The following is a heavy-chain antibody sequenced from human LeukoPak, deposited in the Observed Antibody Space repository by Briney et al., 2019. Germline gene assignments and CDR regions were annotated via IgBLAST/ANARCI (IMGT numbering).Heavy chain of an antibody. Sequence: GGSLRLSCVASGFTFSDFTMHWVRQASGKGLEWVGRIRDKAANYATVYAASMRGRFTISRDDSKNTAYLQMNSLRTEDTAVYYCARELVVVVAAIVGGYSANNWFDPWGQGTLVTVSS. V-gene: IGHV3-73*01. J-gene: IGHJ5*02. CDR2: IRDKAANYAT. D-gene: IGHD2-15*01. CDR3: ARELVVVVAAIVGGYSANNWFDP. CDR1: GFTFSDFT.